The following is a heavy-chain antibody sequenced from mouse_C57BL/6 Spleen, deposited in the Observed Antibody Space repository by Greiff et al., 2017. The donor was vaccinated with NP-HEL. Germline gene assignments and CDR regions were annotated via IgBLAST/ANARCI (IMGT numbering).Heavy chain of an antibody. CDR2: IYPGDGDT. D-gene: IGHD2-4*01. CDR3: AREGLRRNFDV. Sequence: VKLQQSGAELVKPGASVKISCKASGYAFSSYWMNWVKQRPGKGLEWIGQIYPGDGDTNYNGKFKGKATLTADKSSSTAYMQLSSLTSEDSAVYFCAREGLRRNFDVWGTGTTVTVSS. J-gene: IGHJ1*03. CDR1: GYAFSSYW. V-gene: IGHV1-80*01.